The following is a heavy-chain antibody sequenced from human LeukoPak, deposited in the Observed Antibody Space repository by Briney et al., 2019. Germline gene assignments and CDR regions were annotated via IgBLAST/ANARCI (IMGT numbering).Heavy chain of an antibody. CDR2: INPNSGGT. CDR3: ARDARIAASTDMDV. D-gene: IGHD6-13*01. J-gene: IGHJ6*03. Sequence: ASVKVSCKASGYTFTGYYMHWVRQAPGQGLEWMGWINPNSGGTNYAQKFQGRVTMTRDMSISTAYMELSRLRSDDTAVYYCARDARIAASTDMDVWGKGTTVTVSS. CDR1: GYTFTGYY. V-gene: IGHV1-2*02.